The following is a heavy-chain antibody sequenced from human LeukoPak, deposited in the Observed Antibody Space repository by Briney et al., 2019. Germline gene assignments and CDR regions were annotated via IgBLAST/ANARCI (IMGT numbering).Heavy chain of an antibody. J-gene: IGHJ4*02. V-gene: IGHV5-51*01. CDR1: GYSLTNYW. CDR3: VRHGQSFSTGDY. Sequence: GESLKISCKDSGYSLTNYWIGWVRQMPGKGLEWMGIIHSTDSNAKYSPSFQGQVTISVDKSISTAFLQWSSLKASDTAMYYCVRHGQSFSTGDYWGQGTLVTVSS. D-gene: IGHD2-2*01. CDR2: IHSTDSNA.